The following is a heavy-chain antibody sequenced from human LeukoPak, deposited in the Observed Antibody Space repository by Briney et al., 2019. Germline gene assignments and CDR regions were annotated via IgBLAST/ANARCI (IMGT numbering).Heavy chain of an antibody. J-gene: IGHJ4*02. V-gene: IGHV3-23*01. CDR3: ATAYGSGSYLMFHFDY. CDR2: ISGSGGST. CDR1: GFTFSSYA. Sequence: PGGSLGLSCAASGFTFSSYAMSWVRQAPGKGLEWVSAISGSGGSTYYADSVKGRFTISRDNSKNTLYLQMNSLRAEDTAVYYCATAYGSGSYLMFHFDYWGQGTLVTVSS. D-gene: IGHD3-10*01.